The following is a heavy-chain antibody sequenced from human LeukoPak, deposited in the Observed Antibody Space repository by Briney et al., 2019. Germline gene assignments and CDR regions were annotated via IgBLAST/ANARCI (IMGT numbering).Heavy chain of an antibody. Sequence: GGSLRVSCAASGFTLSDYSFNWVRQAPGKGLEWVSYISSSGSPIYYADSLKGRFTISRDNAKNSLYLQMNSLRAEDTAVYYCVRDPPRTVPGIDFDYWGQGTLVTVSS. CDR3: VRDPPRTVPGIDFDY. CDR1: GFTLSDYS. CDR2: ISSSGSPI. J-gene: IGHJ4*02. D-gene: IGHD6-19*01. V-gene: IGHV3-48*01.